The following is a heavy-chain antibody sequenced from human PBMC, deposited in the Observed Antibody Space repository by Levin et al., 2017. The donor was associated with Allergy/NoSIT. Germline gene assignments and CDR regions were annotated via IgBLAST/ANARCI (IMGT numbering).Heavy chain of an antibody. V-gene: IGHV1-2*02. J-gene: IGHJ3*02. Sequence: GESLKISCKASGYTFSDYYIHWVRQAPGQGLEWMGWINPNSGGAKYAQKFQGRVTMTRDTSINTAYMDLNWLRSDDTAVYYCAGRHVVVLAAPGPEGGFDIWGQGTKVTVSS. CDR2: INPNSGGA. CDR3: AGRHVVVLAAPGPEGGFDI. D-gene: IGHD2-15*01. CDR1: GYTFSDYY.